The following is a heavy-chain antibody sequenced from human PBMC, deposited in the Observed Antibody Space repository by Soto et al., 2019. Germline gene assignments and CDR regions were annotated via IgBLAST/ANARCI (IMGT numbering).Heavy chain of an antibody. CDR2: ISGYSGNT. CDR1: GYTFTSYG. CDR3: AREDLRPLDY. J-gene: IGHJ4*02. Sequence: GASVKVSCKTSGYTFTSYGISWVRQAPGQGLEWMGWISGYSGNTNYAQKFQGRVTMTTDTSTTTAYMELRSLRAEDTAVYYCAREDLRPLDYWGQGTLVTVSS. V-gene: IGHV1-18*01.